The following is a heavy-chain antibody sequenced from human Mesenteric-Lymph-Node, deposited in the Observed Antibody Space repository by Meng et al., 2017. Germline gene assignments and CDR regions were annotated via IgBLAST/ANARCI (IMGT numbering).Heavy chain of an antibody. CDR1: GFTFSSYA. D-gene: IGHD2-15*01. V-gene: IGHV3-23*01. J-gene: IGHJ4*02. CDR3: AKSISGYCSGGSCYSAN. Sequence: GESLKISCAASGFTFSSYAMSWVRQAPGKGLEWVSAISGSDGSTYYADSVKGRFTISRDNSKNTLYLQMNSLRAEDTAVYYCAKSISGYCSGGSCYSANWGQGTLVTVSS. CDR2: ISGSDGST.